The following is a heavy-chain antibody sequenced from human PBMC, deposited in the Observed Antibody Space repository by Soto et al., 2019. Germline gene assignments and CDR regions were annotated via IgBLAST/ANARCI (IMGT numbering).Heavy chain of an antibody. V-gene: IGHV1-2*04. CDR1: GYTFTGYY. J-gene: IGHJ5*02. CDR2: INPNSGGA. Sequence: ASVTVSCTASGYTFTGYYMHWGRQAPGQGLEWMGWINPNSGGANYAQKFQGWVTMTRDTSISTAYMELSRLRSDDTAVYYCARSAVPIVVVPAARSWFDPWGQGTLVTVSS. CDR3: ARSAVPIVVVPAARSWFDP. D-gene: IGHD2-2*01.